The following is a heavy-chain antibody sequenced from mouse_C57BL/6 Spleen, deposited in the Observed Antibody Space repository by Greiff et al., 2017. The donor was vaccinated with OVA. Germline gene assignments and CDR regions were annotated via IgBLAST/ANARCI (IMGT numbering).Heavy chain of an antibody. V-gene: IGHV5-17*01. J-gene: IGHJ4*01. D-gene: IGHD2-5*01. CDR1: GFTFSDYG. CDR2: ISSGSSTI. Sequence: EVKLMESGGGLVKPGGSLKLSCAASGFTFSDYGMHWVRQAPEKGLEWVAYISSGSSTIYYADTVEGRFTISRDNAKNTLFLQMTSLRSEDTAMYYCARGGSNFYYAMDYWGQGTSVTVSS. CDR3: ARGGSNFYYAMDY.